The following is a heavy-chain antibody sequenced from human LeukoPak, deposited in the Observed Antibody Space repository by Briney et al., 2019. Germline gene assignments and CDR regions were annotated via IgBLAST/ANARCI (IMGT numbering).Heavy chain of an antibody. CDR1: GGSISSYY. Sequence: SETLSLTCTVSGGSISSYYWSWIRQPPGKGLEWIGYIYYSGSTNYNPSLKSRVTISVDTSKNQFSLKLSSVTAADTAVYYCARAEWELPYFDYWGQGTLVTVSS. CDR3: ARAEWELPYFDY. CDR2: IYYSGST. J-gene: IGHJ4*02. D-gene: IGHD1-26*01. V-gene: IGHV4-59*01.